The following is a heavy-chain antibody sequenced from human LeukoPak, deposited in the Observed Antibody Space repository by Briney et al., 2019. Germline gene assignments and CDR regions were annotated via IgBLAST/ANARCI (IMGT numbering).Heavy chain of an antibody. Sequence: PGGSLRLSCAASGFTFSSYAMSWVRQAPGKGLEWVSGISWNSGSIGYADSVKGRFTISRDNAKNSLYLQMNSLRAEDTALYYCAKDFGYYDSSGYYWAHDAFDIWGQGTMVTVSS. CDR3: AKDFGYYDSSGYYWAHDAFDI. V-gene: IGHV3-9*01. CDR2: ISWNSGSI. J-gene: IGHJ3*02. CDR1: GFTFSSYA. D-gene: IGHD3-22*01.